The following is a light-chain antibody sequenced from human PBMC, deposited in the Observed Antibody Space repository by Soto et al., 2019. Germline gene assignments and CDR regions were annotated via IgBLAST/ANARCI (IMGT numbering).Light chain of an antibody. V-gene: IGLV2-11*01. J-gene: IGLJ2*01. CDR2: DVS. CDR3: CSYASGSSHVV. Sequence: QSALTQPRSVSGSPGQSVTISCTGTSSDVSGHNYVSWYQQYPGKAPKLMIYDVSKRPSGVPDRFSGSKSGNTASLTISGLQAEDEADYYCCSYASGSSHVVFGGGTKLTVL. CDR1: SSDVSGHNY.